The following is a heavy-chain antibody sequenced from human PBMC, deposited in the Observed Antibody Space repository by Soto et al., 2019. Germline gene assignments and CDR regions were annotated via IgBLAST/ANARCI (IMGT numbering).Heavy chain of an antibody. CDR3: ARDGPYYDSSGYYYYYYYGMDV. V-gene: IGHV1-18*01. J-gene: IGHJ6*02. D-gene: IGHD3-22*01. CDR1: GYTFTSYG. Sequence: QVPLVQSGAEVKKPGASVKVSCKASGYTFTSYGISWVRQAPGQGLEWMGWISAYNGNTNYAQKLQGRVTMTTDTSTSTAYMELRSLRSDDTAVYYCARDGPYYDSSGYYYYYYYGMDVWGQGTTVTVSS. CDR2: ISAYNGNT.